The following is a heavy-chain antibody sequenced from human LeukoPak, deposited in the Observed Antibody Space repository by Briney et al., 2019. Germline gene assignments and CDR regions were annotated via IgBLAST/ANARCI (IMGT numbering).Heavy chain of an antibody. D-gene: IGHD2-2*01. CDR1: GYTFTGYY. CDR2: INPSGGST. CDR3: ARSGCSSTSCYPYGMDV. J-gene: IGHJ6*02. Sequence: ASVKVSCTASGYTFTGYYMHWVRQAPGQGLEWMGIINPSGGSTSYAQKFQGRVTMTRDTSTSTVYMELSSLRSEDTAVYYCARSGCSSTSCYPYGMDVWGQGTTVTVSS. V-gene: IGHV1-46*01.